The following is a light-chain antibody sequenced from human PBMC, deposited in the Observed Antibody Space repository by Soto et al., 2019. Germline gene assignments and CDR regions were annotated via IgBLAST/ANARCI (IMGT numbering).Light chain of an antibody. V-gene: IGKV3-15*01. Sequence: EIVMTQSPATLSVSPGEGATLSCRASQSVSSNLAWYQQKPGQAPRLLIYAASTRATGIPARFSDSGSGTEFTLTISSLQSEDFAVYYCQQYNNWPPLTFGGGTKVEIK. CDR1: QSVSSN. CDR2: AAS. CDR3: QQYNNWPPLT. J-gene: IGKJ4*01.